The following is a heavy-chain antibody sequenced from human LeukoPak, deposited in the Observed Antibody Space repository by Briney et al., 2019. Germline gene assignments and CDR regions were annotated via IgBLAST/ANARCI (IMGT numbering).Heavy chain of an antibody. CDR1: GFTFSNYA. CDR3: AKWGDYDVLTGYYVSDY. V-gene: IGHV3-23*01. Sequence: GSLRLSCAASGFTFSNYAMSWVRQAPGKGLEWVSAITGGGSGIYYADSMKSRFTISRDNSKNTLYLQINSLRAEDTAVYYCAKWGDYDVLTGYYVSDYWGQGTLVTVSS. J-gene: IGHJ4*02. CDR2: ITGGGSGI. D-gene: IGHD3-9*01.